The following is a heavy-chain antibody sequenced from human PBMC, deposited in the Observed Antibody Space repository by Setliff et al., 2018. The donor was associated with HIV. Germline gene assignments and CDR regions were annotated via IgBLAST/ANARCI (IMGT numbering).Heavy chain of an antibody. D-gene: IGHD5-12*01. CDR3: AKDPRAAVATICDY. V-gene: IGHV3-23*01. Sequence: GGSLRLSCAASGFTFSPYWMHWVRQAPGKGLVWVSAISGSGGSTYYADSVKGRFTISRDNSKNTLYLQMNSLRAEDTAVYYCAKDPRAAVATICDYWGQGTLVTVSS. J-gene: IGHJ4*02. CDR1: GFTFSPYW. CDR2: ISGSGGST.